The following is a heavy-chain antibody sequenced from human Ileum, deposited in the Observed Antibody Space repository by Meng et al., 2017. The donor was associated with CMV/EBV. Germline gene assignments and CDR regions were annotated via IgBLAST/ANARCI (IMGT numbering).Heavy chain of an antibody. Sequence: ASVKVSCKASGYTFSSFDIHWVRQATGQGLEWMGWMNPDSGDTGYAQKFQGRVTITWDTSIGTVYMELSSLLSEDTAVYYCARPYNFWSGQMDVWGQGTRVTVSS. CDR2: MNPDSGDT. D-gene: IGHD3-3*01. CDR3: ARPYNFWSGQMDV. V-gene: IGHV1-8*03. J-gene: IGHJ6*02. CDR1: GYTFSSFD.